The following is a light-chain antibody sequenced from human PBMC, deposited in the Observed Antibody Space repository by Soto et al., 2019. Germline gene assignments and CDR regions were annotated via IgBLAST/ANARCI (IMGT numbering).Light chain of an antibody. V-gene: IGKV1-39*01. J-gene: IGKJ4*01. CDR1: QSISTS. Sequence: DIQRTDPPSTLSAWVGYIFTITWGASQSISTSLTWYQQKPGKAPKLLIYHASSLQSGVPSRFSGSGSGTDFTLAITSLQPDDFATYFCQQSFSVPLSFGGGTKV. CDR2: HAS. CDR3: QQSFSVPLS.